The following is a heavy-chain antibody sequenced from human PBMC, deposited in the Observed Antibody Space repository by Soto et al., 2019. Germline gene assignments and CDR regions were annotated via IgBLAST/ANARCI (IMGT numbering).Heavy chain of an antibody. V-gene: IGHV3-33*01. CDR3: ARAPISGSPLGYFDY. Sequence: GGSLRLSCAASGFTFSSYGMHWVRQAPGKGLEWVAVIWYDGSNKYYADSVKGRFTISRDNSKNTLYLQMNSLRAEGTAVYYCARAPISGSPLGYFDYWGQGTLVTVSS. J-gene: IGHJ4*02. CDR2: IWYDGSNK. D-gene: IGHD3-16*01. CDR1: GFTFSSYG.